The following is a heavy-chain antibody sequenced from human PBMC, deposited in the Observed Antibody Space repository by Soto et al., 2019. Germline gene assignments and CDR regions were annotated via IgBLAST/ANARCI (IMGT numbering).Heavy chain of an antibody. CDR2: ISYDGSNK. CDR3: AKDNGSGCDWLRVGDASDI. V-gene: IGHV3-30*18. D-gene: IGHD5-12*01. CDR1: GFTFSSYG. J-gene: IGHJ3*02. Sequence: QVQLVESGGGVVQPGRSLRLSCAASGFTFSSYGMHWVRQAPGKGLEWVAVISYDGSNKYCADSVKGRLTISRDNSKKPLYLHMNSLRGEDTAVYYCAKDNGSGCDWLRVGDASDIWGQGTMVTVSS.